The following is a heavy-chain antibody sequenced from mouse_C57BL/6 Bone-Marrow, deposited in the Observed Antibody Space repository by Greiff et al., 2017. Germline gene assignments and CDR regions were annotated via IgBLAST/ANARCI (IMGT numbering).Heavy chain of an antibody. CDR2: IYPGDGDT. D-gene: IGHD2-10*02. J-gene: IGHJ1*03. Sequence: QVQLQQSGPELVKPGASVKISCKASGYAFSSSWMNWVKQRPGKGLEWIGRIYPGDGDTNYNGKFKGKATLTADKSSSTAYMQLSSLTSEDSAVYFCAIKYGYYDSYWYFDVWGTGTTVTVSS. CDR3: AIKYGYYDSYWYFDV. V-gene: IGHV1-82*01. CDR1: GYAFSSSW.